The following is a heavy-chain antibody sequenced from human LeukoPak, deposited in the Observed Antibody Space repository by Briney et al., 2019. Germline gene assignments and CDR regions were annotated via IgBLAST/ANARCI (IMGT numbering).Heavy chain of an antibody. CDR1: GYSFTSYW. CDR3: ARRGQYYDILTGYYEVASYYFDY. J-gene: IGHJ4*02. Sequence: PGESLKISCKGSGYSFTSYWIGWVRQMPGKGLEWIGIIYPGDSDTRYSPSFQGQVTISADKSISTAYLQWSSLKASDTAMYYCARRGQYYDILTGYYEVASYYFDYWGQGTLVTVSS. V-gene: IGHV5-51*01. CDR2: IYPGDSDT. D-gene: IGHD3-9*01.